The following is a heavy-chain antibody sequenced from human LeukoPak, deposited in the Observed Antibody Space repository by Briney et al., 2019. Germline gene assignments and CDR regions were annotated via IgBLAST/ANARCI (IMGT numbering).Heavy chain of an antibody. CDR3: ARQGYTASYYFLDY. D-gene: IGHD1-26*01. J-gene: IGHJ4*02. CDR1: AGSIRSYY. Sequence: SETLSLTCDVSAGSIRSYYWVWVRQPAGKGLEWIGRIYTTGTTHFSPSLKSRLTMSVDTSKNQFSLKLTSVTAADKAVYFCARQGYTASYYFLDYWSQGTLVTVSS. CDR2: IYTTGTT. V-gene: IGHV4-4*07.